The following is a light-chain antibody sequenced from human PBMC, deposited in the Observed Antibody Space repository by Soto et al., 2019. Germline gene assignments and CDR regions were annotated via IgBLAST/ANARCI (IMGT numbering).Light chain of an antibody. CDR1: QSINLY. CDR3: QQSYRSPYT. Sequence: IQLTQSPSSLSASVGDSVTVTCRASQSINLYLNWYQQKPGKAPTLLIYGASTLQSWVPSRFSGGGSRTDFTLTISSLQTEDFATYYCQQSYRSPYTFGQGTKLEI. V-gene: IGKV1-39*01. CDR2: GAS. J-gene: IGKJ2*01.